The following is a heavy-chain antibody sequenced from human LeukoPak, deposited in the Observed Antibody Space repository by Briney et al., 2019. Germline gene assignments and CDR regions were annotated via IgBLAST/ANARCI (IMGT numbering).Heavy chain of an antibody. CDR3: TTTTRGWYGVGDY. CDR2: FYYSGST. CDR1: GGSITTTNY. V-gene: IGHV4-39*01. D-gene: IGHD6-19*01. J-gene: IGHJ4*02. Sequence: PSETLSLTCGVSGGSITTTNYWSWVRQSPGRGLEWIGSFYYSGSTYYNASLKSRVSISVDTSKNQFSLRLSSVTAADTAVYYCTTTTRGWYGVGDYWGQGALVAVSS.